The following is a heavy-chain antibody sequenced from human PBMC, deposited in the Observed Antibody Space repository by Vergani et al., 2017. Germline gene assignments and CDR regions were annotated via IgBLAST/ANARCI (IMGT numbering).Heavy chain of an antibody. J-gene: IGHJ3*02. CDR2: ISYDGSNK. V-gene: IGHV3-30*03. CDR3: ARDGSEYSSSEDAFDI. Sequence: QVQLVESGGGVVQPGRSLRLSCAASGFTFSSYGMHWVRQAPGKGLEWVAVISYDGSNKYYADSVKGRFTISRDNAKNSLYLQMNSLRAEDTAVYYCARDGSEYSSSEDAFDIWGQGTMVTVSS. CDR1: GFTFSSYG. D-gene: IGHD6-6*01.